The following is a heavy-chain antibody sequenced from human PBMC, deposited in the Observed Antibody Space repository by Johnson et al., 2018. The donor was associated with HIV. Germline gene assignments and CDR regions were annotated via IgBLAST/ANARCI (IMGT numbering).Heavy chain of an antibody. Sequence: VQLMESGGGLVQPGRSLRLSCAASGFTFDDYAMHWVRQVQGKGLEWVSGFSWNSTNIGYADSVKGRFTLSRDNSKNSLDLQMNRLRAEDTALYYCAKGGWFQLISKRRGAFDIWGKGAMVTVSS. V-gene: IGHV3-9*01. CDR1: GFTFDDYA. D-gene: IGHD2-2*01. CDR2: FSWNSTNI. J-gene: IGHJ3*02. CDR3: AKGGWFQLISKRRGAFDI.